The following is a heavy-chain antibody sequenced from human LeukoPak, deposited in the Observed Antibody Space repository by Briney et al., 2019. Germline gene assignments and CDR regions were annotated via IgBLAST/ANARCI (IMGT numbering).Heavy chain of an antibody. V-gene: IGHV1-2*02. D-gene: IGHD5-18*01. CDR2: INPNTGGT. CDR1: GYTFTVYY. J-gene: IGHJ4*02. Sequence: GASVKVSFKASGYTFTVYYMHWVRQAPGQGLEWMGWINPNTGGTNYAQKFQGRVTMTSDTSISTAYMELSRLRSDDTAVYYCARVRYNYGSFDYWGQGTLVTVSS. CDR3: ARVRYNYGSFDY.